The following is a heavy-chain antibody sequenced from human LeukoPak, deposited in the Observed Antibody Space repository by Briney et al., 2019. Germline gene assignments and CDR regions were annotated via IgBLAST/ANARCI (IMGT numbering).Heavy chain of an antibody. V-gene: IGHV4-34*01. Sequence: SETLSLTCAVYGGSFSGYYWSWIRQPPGKGLEWIGEINHSGSTNYNPSLKSRVTISVDTSKNQFSLKLSSVTAADTAVYYCARPYNDSSAFDIWGQGTMVTVSS. CDR3: ARPYNDSSAFDI. CDR2: INHSGST. D-gene: IGHD3-22*01. CDR1: GGSFSGYY. J-gene: IGHJ3*02.